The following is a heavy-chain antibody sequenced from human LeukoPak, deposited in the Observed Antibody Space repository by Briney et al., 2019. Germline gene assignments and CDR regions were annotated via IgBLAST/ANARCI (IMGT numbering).Heavy chain of an antibody. D-gene: IGHD3/OR15-3a*01. CDR3: ARRRDFIDY. CDR1: GFTLSDYY. J-gene: IGHJ4*02. V-gene: IGHV3-11*01. CDR2: SSSSGSAI. Sequence: TGGSLRLSCAASGFTLSDYYMSWIRQAPGKGLEWVSYSSSSGSAIYYADSVKGRFAISRDNAKNSLYLQMNSLRAEDTAVYYCARRRDFIDYWGQGTLVTVSS.